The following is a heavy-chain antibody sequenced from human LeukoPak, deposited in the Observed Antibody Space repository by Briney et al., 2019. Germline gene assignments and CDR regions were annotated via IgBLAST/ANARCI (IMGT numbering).Heavy chain of an antibody. CDR2: IYYSGRT. J-gene: IGHJ4*02. Sequence: PSQTLSLTCTVSGGSISSGDYYWSWIRQPPGKGLEWIGTIYYSGRTYYNPSLQSRVTISLDTSQNQLSLQVRSVTVVDTAVYYCARFFYYDASLPPYWGQGTLVTVSS. V-gene: IGHV4-39*01. CDR1: GGSISSGDYY. D-gene: IGHD3-16*01. CDR3: ARFFYYDASLPPY.